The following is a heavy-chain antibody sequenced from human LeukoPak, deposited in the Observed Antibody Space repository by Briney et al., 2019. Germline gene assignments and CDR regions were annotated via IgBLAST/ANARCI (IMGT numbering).Heavy chain of an antibody. V-gene: IGHV1-18*01. CDR3: ARDRDSGSYPSGHYFDY. J-gene: IGHJ4*02. Sequence: GASVKVSCKASGYTFTSYGISWVRQAPGQGLEWMGWVSAYNGNTNYAQKLQGRVTMTTDTSTSTAYMELRSLRSDDTAVYYCARDRDSGSYPSGHYFDYWGQGTLVTVSS. CDR2: VSAYNGNT. CDR1: GYTFTSYG. D-gene: IGHD3-10*01.